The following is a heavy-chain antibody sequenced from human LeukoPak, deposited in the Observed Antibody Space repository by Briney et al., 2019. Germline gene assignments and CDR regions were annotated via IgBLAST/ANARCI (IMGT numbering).Heavy chain of an antibody. CDR3: ATADFLDY. CDR1: GFTFSTYS. Sequence: GGSLRLSCEASGFTFSTYSMNWVRQAPGKGLEWVSYISSSSTTMYNADSVKGRFTTSRDNAKNSLYLQMNSLRAEDTAVYYCATADFLDYWGQGTLVTVSS. V-gene: IGHV3-48*01. CDR2: ISSSSTTM. J-gene: IGHJ4*02. D-gene: IGHD3/OR15-3a*01.